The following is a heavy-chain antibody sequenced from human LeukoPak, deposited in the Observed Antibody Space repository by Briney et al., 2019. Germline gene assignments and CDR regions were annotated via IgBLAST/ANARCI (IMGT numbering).Heavy chain of an antibody. Sequence: ASVTVSCKASGGTFSSYAISWVRQAPGQGLEWMGGIIPIFGTANYAQKFQGRDTITADESTSTAYMELSSLRSEDTAVYYCARGRTYYDFWSGYYYGMDVWGQGTTVTVSS. CDR3: ARGRTYYDFWSGYYYGMDV. V-gene: IGHV1-69*01. D-gene: IGHD3-3*01. CDR2: IIPIFGTA. CDR1: GGTFSSYA. J-gene: IGHJ6*02.